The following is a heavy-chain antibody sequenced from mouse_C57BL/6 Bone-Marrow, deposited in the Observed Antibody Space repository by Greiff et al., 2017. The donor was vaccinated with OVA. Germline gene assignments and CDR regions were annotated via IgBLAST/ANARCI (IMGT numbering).Heavy chain of an antibody. CDR3: TRRYYGSSPFAY. CDR2: IDPENGDT. CDR1: GFNIKDDY. Sequence: EVQLQQSGAELVRPGASVKLSCTASGFNIKDDYMHWVKQRPEQGLEWIGWIDPENGDTEYASKFQGKATITADTSSNTAYLQLSSLTSEDTAVYYCTRRYYGSSPFAYWGQGTLVTVSA. D-gene: IGHD1-1*01. J-gene: IGHJ3*01. V-gene: IGHV14-4*01.